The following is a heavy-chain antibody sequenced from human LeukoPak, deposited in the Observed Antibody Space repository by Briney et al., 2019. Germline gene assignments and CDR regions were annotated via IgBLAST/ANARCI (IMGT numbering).Heavy chain of an antibody. V-gene: IGHV3-74*01. CDR1: GFTFSTYA. D-gene: IGHD2/OR15-2a*01. J-gene: IGHJ3*02. CDR3: ARGGSPIYDAFEI. CDR2: ITSDGRTT. Sequence: PGGSLRLSCAASGFTFSTYAMSWVRHAPGMGLEWVSHITSDGRTTNYADSVKGRITISRDNAKNTLFLQMNSLRAEDTAVYYCARGGSPIYDAFEIWGQGTKVTVSS.